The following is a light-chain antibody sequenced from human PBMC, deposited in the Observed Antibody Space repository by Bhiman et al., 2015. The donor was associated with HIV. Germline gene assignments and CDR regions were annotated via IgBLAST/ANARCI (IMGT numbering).Light chain of an antibody. CDR2: GDT. CDR1: SSNIGKNYV. J-gene: IGLJ1*01. V-gene: IGLV1-40*01. CDR3: QSYDSSLSGYV. Sequence: QSVLTQPPSVSAAPGQKVIISCSGSSSNIGKNYVAWYQQLPGTAPKLLIYGDTMRPSGVPDRFSGSKSGTSASLAIAGLQAEDEADYYCQSYDSSLSGYVFGTGTTVTVL.